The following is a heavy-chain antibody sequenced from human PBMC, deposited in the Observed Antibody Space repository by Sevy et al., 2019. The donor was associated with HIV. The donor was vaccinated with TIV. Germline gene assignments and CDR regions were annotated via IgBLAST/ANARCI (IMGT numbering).Heavy chain of an antibody. CDR1: GFTFGDYA. V-gene: IGHV3-49*03. D-gene: IGHD3-22*01. J-gene: IGHJ4*02. Sequence: GGSLRLSCTASGFTFGDYAMSWFRQAPGKGLEWVGFIRSKAYGGTTEYAASVKGRFTISRDDSKSIAYLQMNSLKTAETAVYYCTRDHPYYYDSSGYYPFDYWGQGTLVTVSS. CDR2: IRSKAYGGTT. CDR3: TRDHPYYYDSSGYYPFDY.